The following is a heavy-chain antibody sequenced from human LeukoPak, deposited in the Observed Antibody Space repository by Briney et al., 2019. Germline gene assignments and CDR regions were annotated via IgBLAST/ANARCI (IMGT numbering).Heavy chain of an antibody. CDR3: ARVGSMSSY. V-gene: IGHV3-23*01. CDR2: ISGSGADT. J-gene: IGHJ4*02. CDR1: GCTFSGSA. Sequence: GTLTLSCTTSGCTFSGSAMGWVRQAPGKGLEWVSSISGSGADTYYADSVKGRFTISRDNAKNSLYLQMNSLRAEDTAVYYCARVGSMSSYWGQGTLVTVSA. D-gene: IGHD2/OR15-2a*01.